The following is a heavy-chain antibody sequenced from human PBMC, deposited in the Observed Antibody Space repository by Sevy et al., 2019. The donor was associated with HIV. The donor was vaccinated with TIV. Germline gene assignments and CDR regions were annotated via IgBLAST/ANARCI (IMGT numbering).Heavy chain of an antibody. CDR3: TLRTGRGFYYYGMDV. Sequence: GGSLRLSCAASGFTFSNAWMSWVRQAPGKGLEWVGRIKSKTDGGTTDYAAPVKGRFTISRDDSKNTLYLQMNSLKTEDTAVYYCTLRTGRGFYYYGMDVWGKGTTVTVSS. V-gene: IGHV3-15*01. D-gene: IGHD1-1*01. CDR2: IKSKTDGGTT. CDR1: GFTFSNAW. J-gene: IGHJ6*04.